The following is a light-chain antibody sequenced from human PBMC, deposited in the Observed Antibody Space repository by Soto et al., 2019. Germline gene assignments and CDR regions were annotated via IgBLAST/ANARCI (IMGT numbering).Light chain of an antibody. CDR3: QSYDNRLTVSV. CDR2: GNG. V-gene: IGLV1-40*01. Sequence: QSVLTQPPSGSGAPGQRVTIDCTGTSNNIGAGYDVHWYRQVPGTAPKLLIYGNGNRPSGVPDRFSASKFGTSASLTIAGIQADDEADYYCQSYDNRLTVSVFGGGTKLTVL. J-gene: IGLJ3*02. CDR1: SNNIGAGYD.